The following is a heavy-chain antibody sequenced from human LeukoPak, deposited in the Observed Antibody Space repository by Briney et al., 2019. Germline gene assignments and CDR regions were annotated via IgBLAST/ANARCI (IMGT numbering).Heavy chain of an antibody. J-gene: IGHJ3*02. V-gene: IGHV1-2*02. CDR3: ARAGGGYSSGWGAFDI. Sequence: ASVKVSCTASGYTFTGYYMHWVRQAPGQGLEWMGWINPNSGGTSFAQKFQGRVTMTRDTSISTAYMELSRLGSDDTAVYFCARAGGGYSSGWGAFDIWGQGTVVTVSS. D-gene: IGHD5-18*01. CDR2: INPNSGGT. CDR1: GYTFTGYY.